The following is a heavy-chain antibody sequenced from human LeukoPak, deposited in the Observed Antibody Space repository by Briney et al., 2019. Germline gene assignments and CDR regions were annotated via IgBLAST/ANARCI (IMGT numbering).Heavy chain of an antibody. Sequence: PGRSLTLSCAASGFTFSNYGMHWVRQAPGKGLEWVAVISYDGSNKYYADSVKGRFTISRDNSKNTPYLQMNSLRAEDTAVYYCASNIGAIPNTAAAGRPVPLDYWGQGTLVTVSS. CDR3: ASNIGAIPNTAAAGRPVPLDY. V-gene: IGHV3-30*19. CDR2: ISYDGSNK. J-gene: IGHJ4*02. CDR1: GFTFSNYG. D-gene: IGHD6-13*01.